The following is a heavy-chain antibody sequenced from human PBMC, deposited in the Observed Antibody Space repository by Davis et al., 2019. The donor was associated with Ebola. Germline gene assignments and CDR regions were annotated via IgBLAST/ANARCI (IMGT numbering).Heavy chain of an antibody. CDR2: LSTTGNT. CDR1: GASLNDYH. J-gene: IGHJ4*02. CDR3: ARTGDQLLSHSFDF. D-gene: IGHD2/OR15-2a*01. V-gene: IGHV4-4*07. Sequence: PSETLSLTCTVSGASLNDYHWNWIRQSPAKGLEWIGLLSTTGNTKYNPSLKSRVTMSFDTSNNQFYMNLTSVPAADTAIYYCARTGDQLLSHSFDFWGPGILVTVSS.